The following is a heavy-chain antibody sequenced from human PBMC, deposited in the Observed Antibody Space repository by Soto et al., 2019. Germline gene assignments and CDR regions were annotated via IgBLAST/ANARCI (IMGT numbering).Heavy chain of an antibody. Sequence: QVHLQESAPGLVKPSETLSLTCSVSGDSIKSFGYYWTWIRQPPGKGFGWLGDIYNTGTSRYNASLGGRLTISADASSNPFSLTLTSVTAADTAVYFCGRGVSSGWNPTRVDPWGHGSL. CDR1: GDSIKSFGYY. CDR2: IYNTGTS. CDR3: GRGVSSGWNPTRVDP. J-gene: IGHJ5*02. D-gene: IGHD6-25*01. V-gene: IGHV4-30-4*08.